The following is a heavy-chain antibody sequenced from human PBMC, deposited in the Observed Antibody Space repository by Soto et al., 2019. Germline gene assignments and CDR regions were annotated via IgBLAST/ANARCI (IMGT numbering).Heavy chain of an antibody. D-gene: IGHD3-10*01. Sequence: EAQLVESGGGLVQPGRALRLSCAASGFTFDDYAMHWVRQAPGKGLEWVSGISWNTYIIDYADSVKGRFTISRDNAENSLYLQMTSLRNEDTALYYCAKDRVRGRFGESSSDVWGQGAMVTVSS. J-gene: IGHJ3*01. CDR1: GFTFDDYA. CDR2: ISWNTYII. V-gene: IGHV3-9*01. CDR3: AKDRVRGRFGESSSDV.